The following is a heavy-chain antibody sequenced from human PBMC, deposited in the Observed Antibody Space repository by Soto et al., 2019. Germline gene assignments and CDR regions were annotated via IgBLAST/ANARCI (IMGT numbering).Heavy chain of an antibody. Sequence: QVQLVQSGAEVKKPGSSVKVSCKASGGTFSSYAISWVRQVPGQGLEWMGGIIPIFATTTYAQKFQGRVTITADSSTSTDYMVLSSLRSEDTAVYYCATICTVGSCPYYYAMNVWGQGTTVTVSS. J-gene: IGHJ6*02. CDR3: ATICTVGSCPYYYAMNV. CDR1: GGTFSSYA. V-gene: IGHV1-69*01. D-gene: IGHD2-15*01. CDR2: IIPIFATT.